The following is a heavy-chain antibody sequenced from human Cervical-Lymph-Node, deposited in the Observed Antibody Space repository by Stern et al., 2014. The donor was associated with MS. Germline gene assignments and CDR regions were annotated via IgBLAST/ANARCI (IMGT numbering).Heavy chain of an antibody. Sequence: QLQLQDSGPGLVKPSETLSLTCTVSGGSISSSNYYWGWIRQSPGKGLEWIGSISYSGSTDCNPSLKSQINRPVDPSKTHFSRQLTAVPAADTSVYYCARIRPASFIAVAGPLFDHWGQGTLVIVSS. J-gene: IGHJ4*02. CDR1: GGSISSSNYY. D-gene: IGHD6-19*01. V-gene: IGHV4-39*01. CDR3: ARIRPASFIAVAGPLFDH. CDR2: ISYSGST.